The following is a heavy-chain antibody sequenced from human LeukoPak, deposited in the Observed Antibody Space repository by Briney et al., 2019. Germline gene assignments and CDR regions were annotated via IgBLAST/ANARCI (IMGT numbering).Heavy chain of an antibody. CDR1: GGSFSSYIYP. V-gene: IGHV4-39*07. Sequence: SETLSLTCTVSGGSFSSYIYPWGWIRQPPGKGLEWIGSISHSGTTYYNPSLKSRVTMSVDTSKNQFSLKLSSVTAADTAVYYCARDHYTVTTRGYYYYHMDVWGKGTTVTVSS. CDR2: ISHSGTT. J-gene: IGHJ6*03. CDR3: ARDHYTVTTRGYYYYHMDV. D-gene: IGHD4-17*01.